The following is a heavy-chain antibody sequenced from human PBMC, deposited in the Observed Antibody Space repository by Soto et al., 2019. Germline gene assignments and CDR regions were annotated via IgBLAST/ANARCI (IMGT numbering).Heavy chain of an antibody. CDR1: GYSLTSYW. Sequence: PGESLKISCKGSGYSLTSYWIAWVRQMPGKGLEWMGLIYPGDSDTRYSPSFQGQVTISADKSISTAYLQWSSLKASDTAMYYCARIVDIAMVFFDYWGQGTLVTVSS. V-gene: IGHV5-51*01. CDR2: IYPGDSDT. CDR3: ARIVDIAMVFFDY. D-gene: IGHD5-18*01. J-gene: IGHJ4*02.